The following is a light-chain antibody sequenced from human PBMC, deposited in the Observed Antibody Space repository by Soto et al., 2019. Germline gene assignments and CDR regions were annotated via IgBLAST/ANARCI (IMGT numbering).Light chain of an antibody. CDR1: SSNIGSNT. CDR3: AAWDDSLDGPV. V-gene: IGLV1-44*01. Sequence: QSVLTQPPSASGAPGQRVTISCSGSSSNIGSNTVNWYQQFPGTAPRVLMYSNNQRPSGVPDRFSGSKSGTSVFLAISGLQSDDEADYYCAAWDDSLDGPVFGGGPKL. J-gene: IGLJ3*02. CDR2: SNN.